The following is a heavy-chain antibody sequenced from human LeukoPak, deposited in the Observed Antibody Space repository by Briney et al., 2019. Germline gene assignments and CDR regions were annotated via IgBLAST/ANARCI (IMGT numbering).Heavy chain of an antibody. J-gene: IGHJ4*02. CDR2: VHLSGRT. CDR3: AREGGPYRPLDY. Sequence: SETLSLTCGVSGGSISSTNWWTWVRQPPGEGLEWIGEVHLSGRTNYNPSLESRVTMSVDMSENHISLNLPSVTAADTAVYYCAREGGPYRPLDYSGQGTLVTVSS. V-gene: IGHV4-4*02. CDR1: GGSISSTNW.